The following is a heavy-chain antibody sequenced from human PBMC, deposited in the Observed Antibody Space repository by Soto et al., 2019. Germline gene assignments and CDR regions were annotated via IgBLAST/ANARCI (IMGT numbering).Heavy chain of an antibody. CDR2: IYYSGST. CDR1: GGFFGITSSY. Sequence: PETLSLSYTVSGGFFGITSSYWAWVRHQPGKGLEWIAYIYYSGSTYYNPSLKSRITISVDTSTNQLSLRLRSATAADTASYYCATVPRVGTHRYLFASSGQRTPVPVSS. CDR3: ATVPRVGTHRYLFAS. D-gene: IGHD2-2*02. J-gene: IGHJ5*01. V-gene: IGHV4-39*01.